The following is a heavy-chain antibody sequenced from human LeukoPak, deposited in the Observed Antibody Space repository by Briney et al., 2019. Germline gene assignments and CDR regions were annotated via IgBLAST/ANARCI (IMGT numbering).Heavy chain of an antibody. CDR3: AKDLSPPRKDIVVVVAADFDY. V-gene: IGHV3-23*01. D-gene: IGHD2-15*01. Sequence: GGSLRLSCAASGFTFSSYAMGWVRQAPGKGLEWVSAISSSGGSTYYADSVKGRFTISRDNSKNTLYLQMNSLRAEDTAVYYCAKDLSPPRKDIVVVVAADFDYWGQGTLVTVSS. CDR2: ISSSGGST. J-gene: IGHJ4*02. CDR1: GFTFSSYA.